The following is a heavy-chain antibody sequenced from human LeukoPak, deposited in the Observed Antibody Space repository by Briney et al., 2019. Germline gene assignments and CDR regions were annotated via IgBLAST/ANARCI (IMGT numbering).Heavy chain of an antibody. CDR2: IYYSGST. CDR3: ARADIIVGALWAEYNWFDP. V-gene: IGHV4-59*01. Sequence: SETLSLTCTVSGGSISSYYWSWIRQPPGKGLEWIGYIYYSGSTNYNPSLKSRVTTSVDTSKNQFSLKLSSVTAADTAVYYCARADIIVGALWAEYNWFDPWGQGTLVTVSS. D-gene: IGHD1-26*01. J-gene: IGHJ5*02. CDR1: GGSISSYY.